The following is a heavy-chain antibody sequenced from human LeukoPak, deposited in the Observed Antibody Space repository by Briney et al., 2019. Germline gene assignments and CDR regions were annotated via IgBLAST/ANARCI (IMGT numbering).Heavy chain of an antibody. J-gene: IGHJ4*02. D-gene: IGHD3-10*01. V-gene: IGHV3-21*01. CDR1: GFTFSSYS. CDR2: ISSSSSYI. CDR3: ARDYYGSGSYYKFGDY. Sequence: GGSLRLSCAASGFTFSSYSMNWVRQAPGKGLEWVSSISSSSSYIYYAGSVKGRFTISRDNAKNSLYLQMNSLRAEDTAVYYCARDYYGSGSYYKFGDYWGQGTLVTVSS.